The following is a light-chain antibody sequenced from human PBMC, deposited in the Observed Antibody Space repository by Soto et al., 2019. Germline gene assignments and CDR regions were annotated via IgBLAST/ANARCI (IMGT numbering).Light chain of an antibody. CDR2: WAS. V-gene: IGKV4-1*01. CDR3: QQYYSTPLT. CDR1: QSVLYSSNNKNY. J-gene: IGKJ1*01. Sequence: DIVMTQSPDSLAVSLGERATINCKSSQSVLYSSNNKNYLAWYQQKPGQPPKLLIYWASTRESGVPDRFSGNGSATDFTLTISSLQAEDVAVYYYQQYYSTPLTFGQGTKVEIK.